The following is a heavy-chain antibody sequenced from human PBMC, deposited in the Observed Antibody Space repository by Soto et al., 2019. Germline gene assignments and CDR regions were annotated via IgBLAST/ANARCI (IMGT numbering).Heavy chain of an antibody. CDR2: IPFDGTKK. J-gene: IGHJ6*02. D-gene: IGHD4-17*01. CDR1: GFTFNIYA. Sequence: VGSLRLSCAASGFTFNIYALHWVRQAPGKGLEWVAVIPFDGTKKYYSDSVKGRFTISRDNLKNTLYLQMNNLRVEDAALYFCAREDDYGYRYINYGLDVWGQGTTVTVSS. CDR3: AREDDYGYRYINYGLDV. V-gene: IGHV3-30-3*01.